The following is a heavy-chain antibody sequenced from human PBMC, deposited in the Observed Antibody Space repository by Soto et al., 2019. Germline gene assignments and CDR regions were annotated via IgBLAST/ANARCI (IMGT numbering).Heavy chain of an antibody. CDR2: INQDGNKE. CDR3: ARYCAGGDCYPDYYYFYIDV. CDR1: GFTFNKYW. D-gene: IGHD2-8*02. Sequence: GGSLRLSCAASGFTFNKYWMSWVRQAPGKGQEWMATINQDGNKEYYVDSVKGRFTISRDNAKNSLYLQINSLRAEDSAVFYFARYCAGGDCYPDYYYFYIDVWGKGTTVTVS. V-gene: IGHV3-7*01. J-gene: IGHJ6*03.